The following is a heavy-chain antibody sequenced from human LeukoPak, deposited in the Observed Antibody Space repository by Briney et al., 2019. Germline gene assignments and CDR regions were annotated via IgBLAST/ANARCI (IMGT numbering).Heavy chain of an antibody. CDR1: GGSISRSSYY. J-gene: IGHJ4*02. CDR3: ARVTGYMTEDYFDY. V-gene: IGHV4-39*07. Sequence: SETLSLTCAVSGGSISRSSYYWAWIRQPPGKGLEWVGTIYYGGSIYGDPSLKGRITISLDTSKNQFSLRLSSVTAADTAVYYCARVTGYMTEDYFDYWGQGTLITVSS. CDR2: IYYGGSI. D-gene: IGHD6-13*01.